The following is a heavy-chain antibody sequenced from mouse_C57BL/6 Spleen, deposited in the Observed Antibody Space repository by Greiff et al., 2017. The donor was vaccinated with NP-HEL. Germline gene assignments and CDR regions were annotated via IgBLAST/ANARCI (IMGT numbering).Heavy chain of an antibody. Sequence: VKLVESGAELVKPGASVKISCKASGYAFSSYWMNWVKQRPGKGLEWIGQIYPGDGDTNYNGKFKGKATLTADKSSSTAYMQLSSLTSEDSAVYFCARRETHLWDAMDYWGQGTSVTVSS. CDR1: GYAFSSYW. CDR3: ARRETHLWDAMDY. V-gene: IGHV1-80*01. J-gene: IGHJ4*01. CDR2: IYPGDGDT. D-gene: IGHD1-1*02.